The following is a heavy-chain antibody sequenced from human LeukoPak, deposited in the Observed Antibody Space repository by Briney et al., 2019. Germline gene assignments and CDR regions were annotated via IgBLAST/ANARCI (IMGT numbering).Heavy chain of an antibody. Sequence: GGSLRLSCAASGFTFSSDFMHWIRQAPGEGLMWVSQISGDETYTNYADSVKGRFTISRDNAKNTLYLQMNSLRAEDTAIYYCVREDNAFNVWGQGTLVTVSS. CDR2: ISGDETYT. CDR1: GFTFSSDF. J-gene: IGHJ3*01. V-gene: IGHV3-74*01. CDR3: VREDNAFNV.